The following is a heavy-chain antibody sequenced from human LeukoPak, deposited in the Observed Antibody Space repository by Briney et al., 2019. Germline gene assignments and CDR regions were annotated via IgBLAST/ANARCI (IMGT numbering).Heavy chain of an antibody. Sequence: GGSLRLSCAASGFTFSSDFMHWIRQAPGEGLMWVSQISGDETYTNYADSVKGRFTISRDNAKNTLYLQMNSLRAEDTAIYYCVREDNAFNVWGQGTLVTVSS. CDR2: ISGDETYT. CDR1: GFTFSSDF. J-gene: IGHJ3*01. V-gene: IGHV3-74*01. CDR3: VREDNAFNV.